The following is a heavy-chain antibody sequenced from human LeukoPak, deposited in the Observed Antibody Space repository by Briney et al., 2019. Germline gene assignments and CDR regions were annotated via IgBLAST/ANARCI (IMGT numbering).Heavy chain of an antibody. CDR3: AKVFRRGGTIDY. CDR1: GFTFNSYG. CDR2: ISGSGGST. J-gene: IGHJ4*02. V-gene: IGHV3-23*01. D-gene: IGHD3-10*01. Sequence: GGSLRLSCAASGFTFNSYGMSWVRQSPGKGLEWVSVISGSGGSTYYADSVKGRFTISRDNSKNTLYLQMNSLRAEDTAVYHCAKVFRRGGTIDYWGQGTLVTVSS.